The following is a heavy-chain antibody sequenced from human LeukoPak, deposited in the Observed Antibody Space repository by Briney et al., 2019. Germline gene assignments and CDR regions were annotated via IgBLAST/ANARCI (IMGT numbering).Heavy chain of an antibody. CDR2: ISYDGSIK. D-gene: IGHD2-15*01. V-gene: IGHV3-30-3*01. J-gene: IGHJ3*02. CDR1: GFTFSSYA. Sequence: PGGSLRLSCAASGFTFSSYAMHWVRQAPGKGLEWVAVISYDGSIKYYADSVKGRFTISRDNSKNTLYLQMNSLRPEDTTVYYCARGVVAATSVYDAFDIWGQGTMVTVSS. CDR3: ARGVVAATSVYDAFDI.